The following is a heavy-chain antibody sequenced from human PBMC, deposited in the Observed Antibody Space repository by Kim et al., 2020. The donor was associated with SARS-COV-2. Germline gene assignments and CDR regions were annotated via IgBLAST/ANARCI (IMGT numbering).Heavy chain of an antibody. CDR3: ARGDSGWLDY. J-gene: IGHJ4*02. D-gene: IGHD6-19*01. V-gene: IGHV4-34*01. Sequence: SETLSLTCAVYGGSFSGYYWSWIRQPPGKGLEWIGEINHSGSTNYNPSLKSRVTISVDTSKNQFSLKLSSVTAADTAVYYCARGDSGWLDYWGQGTLVTVSS. CDR1: GGSFSGYY. CDR2: INHSGST.